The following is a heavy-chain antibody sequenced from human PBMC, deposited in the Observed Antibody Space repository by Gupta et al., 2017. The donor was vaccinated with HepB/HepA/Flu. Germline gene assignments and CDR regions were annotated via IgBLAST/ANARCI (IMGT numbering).Heavy chain of an antibody. CDR2: ISAYNGNT. CDR3: ARGTLEFDY. CDR1: GYPFINYS. Sequence: QVQLVQSGAEVKQPGASVQFSCKASGYPFINYSISWVRQAPGQGLEWMGWISAYNGNTNYAQKVQDRVTMTTDTSTTTAYMELKSLRFDDTAVYYCARGTLEFDYWGQGTLVTVSS. D-gene: IGHD1-1*01. J-gene: IGHJ4*02. V-gene: IGHV1-18*01.